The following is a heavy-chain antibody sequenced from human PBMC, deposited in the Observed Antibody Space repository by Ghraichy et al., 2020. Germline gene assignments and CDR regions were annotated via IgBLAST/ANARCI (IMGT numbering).Heavy chain of an antibody. Sequence: SETLSLTCVVSDVSISSANWWSWVRQPPGKGLEWIGEIYHSGSTNYNPSLKSRVSMSVDKSKNHFSLNLNSVTAADTAVYYCARGVMTPSYYYYGMDVWGQGTTVTVSS. CDR2: IYHSGST. V-gene: IGHV4-4*02. CDR3: ARGVMTPSYYYYGMDV. D-gene: IGHD2-8*01. CDR1: DVSISSANW. J-gene: IGHJ6*02.